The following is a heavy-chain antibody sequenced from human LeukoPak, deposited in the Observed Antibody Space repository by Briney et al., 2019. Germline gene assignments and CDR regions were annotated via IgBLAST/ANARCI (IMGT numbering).Heavy chain of an antibody. D-gene: IGHD4-23*01. CDR2: INYSGST. Sequence: SETLSLTCAVYGGSFSGYYWSWIRQPPGKGLEWIGEINYSGSTNYNPSLKSRVTISVDTSKNQFSLKLSSVTAADTAVYYCARGPNYGGNSKDFDYWGQGTLVTVSS. V-gene: IGHV4-34*01. CDR3: ARGPNYGGNSKDFDY. J-gene: IGHJ4*02. CDR1: GGSFSGYY.